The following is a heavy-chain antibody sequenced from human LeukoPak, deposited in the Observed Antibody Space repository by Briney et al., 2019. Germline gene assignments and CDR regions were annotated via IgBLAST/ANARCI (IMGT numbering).Heavy chain of an antibody. CDR1: GFTFSSYE. V-gene: IGHV3-30*04. CDR3: AKDNGPGSRPREANFDY. Sequence: PGGSLRLSCAASGFTFSSYEMNWVRQAPGKGLEWVAIISYDGSNEYYADSVKGRFTISRDNSKNTLYLQMNSLRAEDTAVYYCAKDNGPGSRPREANFDYWGQGTLVTVSS. J-gene: IGHJ4*02. CDR2: ISYDGSNE. D-gene: IGHD1-26*01.